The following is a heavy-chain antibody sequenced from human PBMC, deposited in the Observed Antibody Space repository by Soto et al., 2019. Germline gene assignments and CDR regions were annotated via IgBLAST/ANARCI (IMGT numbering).Heavy chain of an antibody. D-gene: IGHD3-3*01. CDR3: AREGRRITIFGVLKGYFDL. CDR1: GGSFSGYY. V-gene: IGHV4-34*01. CDR2: INHSGST. J-gene: IGHJ2*01. Sequence: PSETLSLTCAVYGGSFSGYYWSWIRQPPGKGLEWIGEINHSGSTNYNPSLKSRVTISVDTSKNQFSLKLSSVTAADTAVYYCAREGRRITIFGVLKGYFDLWGRGTLVTVSS.